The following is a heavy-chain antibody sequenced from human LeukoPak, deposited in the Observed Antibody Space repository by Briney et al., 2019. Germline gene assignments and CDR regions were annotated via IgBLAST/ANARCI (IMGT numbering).Heavy chain of an antibody. V-gene: IGHV1-24*01. CDR2: PEDGET. CDR3: ATAEYCSGGSCYSLDY. D-gene: IGHD2-15*01. J-gene: IGHJ4*02. Sequence: PEDGETIYAQKFQGRVTMTEDTSTDTAYMELSSLRSEDTAVYYCATAEYCSGGSCYSLDYWGQGTLVTVSS.